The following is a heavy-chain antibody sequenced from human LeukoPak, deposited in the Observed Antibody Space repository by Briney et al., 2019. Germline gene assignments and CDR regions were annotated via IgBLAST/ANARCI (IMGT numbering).Heavy chain of an antibody. CDR1: GLTFSSYN. Sequence: PGGSLRLSCAASGLTFSSYNMNWVRQAPGKGLEWVSYISSSSSTIYYADSVKGRFTISRDNAKNSLYLQMNSLRAEDTAVYYCARDQITMVRGVNPYNDYWGQGTLVTVSS. CDR3: ARDQITMVRGVNPYNDY. J-gene: IGHJ4*02. CDR2: ISSSSSTI. D-gene: IGHD3-10*01. V-gene: IGHV3-48*01.